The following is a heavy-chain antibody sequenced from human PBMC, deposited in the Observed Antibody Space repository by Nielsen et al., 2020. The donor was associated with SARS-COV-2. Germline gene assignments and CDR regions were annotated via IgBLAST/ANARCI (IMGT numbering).Heavy chain of an antibody. CDR2: IKQDGSEK. CDR3: ARGRLRFLEWLTHFDY. CDR1: GFTFSSYG. J-gene: IGHJ4*02. V-gene: IGHV3-7*03. D-gene: IGHD3-3*01. Sequence: LSLTCAASGFTFSSYGMHWVRQAPGKGLEWAANIKQDGSEKYYVDSVKGRFTISRDNAKNSLYLQMNSLRAEDTAVYYCARGRLRFLEWLTHFDYWGQGTLVTVSS.